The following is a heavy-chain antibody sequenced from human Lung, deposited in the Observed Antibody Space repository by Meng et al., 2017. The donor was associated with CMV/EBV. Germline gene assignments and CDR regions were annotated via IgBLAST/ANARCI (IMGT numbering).Heavy chain of an antibody. J-gene: IGHJ4*02. Sequence: GGSLRLXXAASGFTFSRYWMHWVRQTPEKGLVWVSRIKTDGTYSNYADYVKGRFTISRDNSKNMLYLQMNSLRAEDTAVYYCAKDDSAYFDFRSGYPTPPDYWGQGXLVTVSS. CDR1: GFTFSRYW. CDR2: IKTDGTYS. D-gene: IGHD3-3*01. CDR3: AKDDSAYFDFRSGYPTPPDY. V-gene: IGHV3-74*01.